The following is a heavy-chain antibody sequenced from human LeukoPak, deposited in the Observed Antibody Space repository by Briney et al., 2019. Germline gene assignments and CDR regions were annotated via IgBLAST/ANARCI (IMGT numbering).Heavy chain of an antibody. Sequence: GGSLRLSCVNSGFTFSSHGMSWVRQAPGKGLEWVSGISSSGGSTFYVDSVKGRFTVSRDNSQNTLYLQMNSLRAEDTAVYYCAKDLSSGSDYWGQGTLVTVSS. J-gene: IGHJ4*02. CDR2: ISSSGGST. CDR3: AKDLSSGSDY. D-gene: IGHD3-22*01. CDR1: GFTFSSHG. V-gene: IGHV3-23*01.